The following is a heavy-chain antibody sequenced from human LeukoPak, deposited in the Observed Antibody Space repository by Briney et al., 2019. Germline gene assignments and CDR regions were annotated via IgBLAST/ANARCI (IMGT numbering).Heavy chain of an antibody. CDR1: GGTFSSYA. CDR3: ARDLGNYDILTGYSPTDY. V-gene: IGHV1-69*06. J-gene: IGHJ4*02. Sequence: GASVKVSCKASGGTFSSYAISWVRQAPGQGLEWMGGIIPIFGTANYAQKFQGRVTITADKSTSTAYMELSRLRSDDTAVYYCARDLGNYDILTGYSPTDYWGQGTLVTVSS. D-gene: IGHD3-9*01. CDR2: IIPIFGTA.